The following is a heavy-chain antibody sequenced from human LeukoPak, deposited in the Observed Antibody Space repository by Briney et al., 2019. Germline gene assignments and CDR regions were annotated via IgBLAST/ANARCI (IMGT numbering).Heavy chain of an antibody. CDR1: GGSISSSYW. V-gene: IGHV4-4*02. CDR3: ARWAIGIDY. D-gene: IGHD3-22*01. CDR2: IYHSGST. Sequence: SETLSLTCAVSGGSISSSYWWSWVRQPPGKGLEWIGEIYHSGSTNYNQSLKSRVAMSVDKSKSQFSLTLSSVTAADTAVYYCARWAIGIDYWGQGILVTVSS. J-gene: IGHJ4*02.